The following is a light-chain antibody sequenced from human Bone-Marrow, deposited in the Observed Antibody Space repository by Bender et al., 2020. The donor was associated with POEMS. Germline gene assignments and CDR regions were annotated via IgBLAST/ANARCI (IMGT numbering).Light chain of an antibody. V-gene: IGLV1-44*01. Sequence: HSVLTQPHSASGTPGQRVTISCSGSNSNIGTNAVNWYQQFPGTAPKLLIYSDNQRPSGVPDRFYAFKSGTSASLAIGELQSEEEADYYCAAWVGGVGGGVVGGGTKLTVL. CDR3: AAWVGGVGGGV. CDR1: NSNIGTNA. J-gene: IGLJ3*02. CDR2: SDN.